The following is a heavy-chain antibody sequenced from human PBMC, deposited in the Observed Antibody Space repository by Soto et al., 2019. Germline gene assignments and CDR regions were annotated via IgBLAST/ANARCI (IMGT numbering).Heavy chain of an antibody. J-gene: IGHJ6*02. D-gene: IGHD4-17*01. CDR1: GFTFSNAW. V-gene: IGHV3-15*01. CDR3: TTDPTPTPYGDYDYYYYGMDV. Sequence: GGSLRLSCAASGFTFSNAWMSWVRQAPGKGLEWVGSIKSKTDGGTTDYAAPVKGRFTISRDDSKNTLYLQMNSLKTEDTAVYYCTTDPTPTPYGDYDYYYYGMDVWGQGTTVTVSS. CDR2: IKSKTDGGTT.